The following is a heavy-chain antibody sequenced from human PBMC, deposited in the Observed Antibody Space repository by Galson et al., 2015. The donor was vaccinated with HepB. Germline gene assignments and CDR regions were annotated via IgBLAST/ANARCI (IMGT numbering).Heavy chain of an antibody. CDR3: ASGTDHRSGRPRGDFDY. V-gene: IGHV3-48*01. J-gene: IGHJ4*02. Sequence: SLRLSCAASGFTFSSYSMNWVRQAPGKGLEWVSYISSSSSTIYYADSVKGRFTISGDNAKNSLYLQMNSLRAEDTAVYYCASGTDHRSGRPRGDFDYWGQGTLVTVSS. D-gene: IGHD3-10*01. CDR1: GFTFSSYS. CDR2: ISSSSSTI.